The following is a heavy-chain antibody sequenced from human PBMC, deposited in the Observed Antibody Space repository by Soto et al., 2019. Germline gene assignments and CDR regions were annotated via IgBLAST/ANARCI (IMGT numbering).Heavy chain of an antibody. CDR2: RNPNSGNT. Sequence: QVQLVQSGAEVKKPGASVKVSCKASGYTFTSYDINWVRQATGQGLEWMGWRNPNSGNTGYAQKFKGRVTMTRNTSIITAYMELSSLRSEDTAVYYCARVVNYYCDYESDWGQGTLVTVSS. CDR1: GYTFTSYD. D-gene: IGHD4-17*01. CDR3: ARVVNYYCDYESD. J-gene: IGHJ4*02. V-gene: IGHV1-8*01.